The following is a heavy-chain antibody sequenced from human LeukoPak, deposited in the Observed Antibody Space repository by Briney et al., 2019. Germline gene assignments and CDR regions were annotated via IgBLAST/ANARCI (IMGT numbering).Heavy chain of an antibody. Sequence: GGSLRLSCTASGFTFGDYAMSWIRQAPGKGLEWVGFIRSKAYGETADYAASVKGRFTISRDDSRAIAYLQMNCLKTEDTAVYHCTRDRGAYNLYDYWGQGTLVTVSS. J-gene: IGHJ4*02. CDR3: TRDRGAYNLYDY. D-gene: IGHD1-1*01. CDR1: GFTFGDYA. CDR2: IRSKAYGETA. V-gene: IGHV3-49*03.